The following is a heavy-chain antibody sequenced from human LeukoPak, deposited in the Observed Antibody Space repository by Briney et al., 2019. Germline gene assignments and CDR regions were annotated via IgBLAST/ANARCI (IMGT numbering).Heavy chain of an antibody. V-gene: IGHV1-46*01. J-gene: IGHJ4*02. Sequence: ASVKVSCKASGCTGTSYYMHWVRQAPGQGLEWMGIINPSGGSTSYAQKLQGRVTMTRDTSTSTVYMELSSLRSEDTAVYYCAISNRDTGTLTPFDYWGQGTLVTVSS. CDR3: AISNRDTGTLTPFDY. CDR2: INPSGGST. D-gene: IGHD1-14*01. CDR1: GCTGTSYY.